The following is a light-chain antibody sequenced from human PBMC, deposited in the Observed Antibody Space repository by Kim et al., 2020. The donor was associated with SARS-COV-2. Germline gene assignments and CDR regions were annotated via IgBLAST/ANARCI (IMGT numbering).Light chain of an antibody. CDR2: RDT. Sequence: SVALGQTATITCGGNNIGSKNVHWYQQKPGQAPVLVIYRDTNRPSGIPERFSGSNSGNTATLTISRAEAGDEADFYCKVWDSSSVVFGGGTQLTVL. CDR3: KVWDSSSVV. J-gene: IGLJ2*01. CDR1: NIGSKN. V-gene: IGLV3-9*01.